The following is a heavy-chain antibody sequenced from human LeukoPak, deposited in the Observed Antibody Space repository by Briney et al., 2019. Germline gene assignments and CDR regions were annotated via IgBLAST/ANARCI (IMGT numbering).Heavy chain of an antibody. CDR1: GGSISSHY. CDR2: IYYSGST. CDR3: ARSDSSSWYNYYYYYMDV. D-gene: IGHD6-13*01. J-gene: IGHJ6*03. V-gene: IGHV4-59*11. Sequence: PSETLSLTCTVSGGSISSHYWSWIRQPPGKGLEWIGYIYYSGSTNYNPSLKSRVTISVDTSKNQFSLKLSSVTAADTAVYYCARSDSSSWYNYYYYYMDVWGKGTTVTVSS.